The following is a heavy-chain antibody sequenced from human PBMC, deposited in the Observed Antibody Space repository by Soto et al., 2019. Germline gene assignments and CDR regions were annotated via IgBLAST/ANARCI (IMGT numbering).Heavy chain of an antibody. V-gene: IGHV1-18*01. CDR2: INTYNGNT. CDR1: AYTFTNYG. D-gene: IGHD6-6*01. J-gene: IGHJ4*02. CDR3: SGHGLVYFYCSSTGPFDA. Sequence: SAQFSSKASAYTFTNYGISWVRQAPGQGREGLGWINTYNGNTNHAQKLQRRVTMTTDTSTSTAYMVLRSSRSADTAVLYCSGHGLVYFYCSSTGPFDAWGQGTLVTVSS.